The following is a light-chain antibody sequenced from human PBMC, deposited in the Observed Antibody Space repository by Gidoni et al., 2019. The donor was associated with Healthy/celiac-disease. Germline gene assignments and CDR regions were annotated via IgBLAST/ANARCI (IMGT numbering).Light chain of an antibody. Sequence: EIVLTQSPATLSLSPGERATRSCRASQSVCSYLAWYQQNPGQAPRLLIYDASNWATGIPARFSGSGSGTDFTLTISSLEPEDFAVYYCQQRSNWPRAFGGXTKVEIK. CDR2: DAS. J-gene: IGKJ4*01. CDR3: QQRSNWPRA. CDR1: QSVCSY. V-gene: IGKV3-11*01.